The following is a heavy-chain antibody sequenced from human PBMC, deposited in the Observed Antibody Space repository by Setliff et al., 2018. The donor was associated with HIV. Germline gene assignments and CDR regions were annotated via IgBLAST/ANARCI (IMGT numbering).Heavy chain of an antibody. J-gene: IGHJ4*02. D-gene: IGHD6-19*01. CDR1: GASISGSDYY. CDR2: IYHGGYT. V-gene: IGHV4-39*07. CDR3: ARSSMAGFDY. Sequence: KPSETLSLTCSVFGASISGSDYYWGWIRQPPGKGLEWIGEIYHGGYTNYNPSLKSRATISVDKSKNHFSLKLTSVTAADTAVYYCARSSMAGFDYWGQGKLVTVSS.